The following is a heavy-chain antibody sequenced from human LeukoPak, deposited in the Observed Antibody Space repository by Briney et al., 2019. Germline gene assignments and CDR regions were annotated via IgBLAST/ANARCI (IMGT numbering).Heavy chain of an antibody. V-gene: IGHV3-23*01. Sequence: LTGGSLRLSCVASGFTFSNYGMSWVRQAPGKGLEWVSGISGSGGSTYYADSVRGRFTISRDNSKNTLNLQMNRLRAEDSAVYYCVKSRSLEYSSSSDFWGQGTLVTVSS. CDR3: VKSRSLEYSSSSDF. J-gene: IGHJ4*02. CDR1: GFTFSNYG. D-gene: IGHD6-6*01. CDR2: ISGSGGST.